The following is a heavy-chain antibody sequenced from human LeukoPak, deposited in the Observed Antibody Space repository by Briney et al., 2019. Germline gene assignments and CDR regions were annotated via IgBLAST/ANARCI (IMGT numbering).Heavy chain of an antibody. V-gene: IGHV3-23*01. J-gene: IGHJ6*03. CDR2: ISGSGGST. D-gene: IGHD3-3*01. CDR1: GFTFSSYA. Sequence: GGSLRLSCAASGFTFSSYAMSWVRQAPGKGLEWVSDISGSGGSTYYADSVKGRFTISRANSKNTLYLQMNSLRAEDTAVYYCVPRKEWSCYMDVWGKGTTVTVSS. CDR3: VPRKEWSCYMDV.